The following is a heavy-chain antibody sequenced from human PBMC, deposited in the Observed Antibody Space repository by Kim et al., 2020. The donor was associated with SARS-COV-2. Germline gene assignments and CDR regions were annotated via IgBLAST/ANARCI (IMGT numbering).Heavy chain of an antibody. J-gene: IGHJ3*02. D-gene: IGHD2-15*01. Sequence: GGSLRLSCAASGFTFSSYGMHWVRQAPGKGLEWVAVISYDGSNKYYADSVKGRFTISRDNSKNTLYLQMNSLRAEDTAVYYCAKEGPVVTGAFDIWGQGTMVTVSS. V-gene: IGHV3-30*18. CDR3: AKEGPVVTGAFDI. CDR1: GFTFSSYG. CDR2: ISYDGSNK.